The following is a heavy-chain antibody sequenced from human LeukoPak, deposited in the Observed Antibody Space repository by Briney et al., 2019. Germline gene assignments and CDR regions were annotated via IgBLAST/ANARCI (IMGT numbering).Heavy chain of an antibody. CDR2: IRYDGSNK. CDR1: GFTFSSYG. J-gene: IGHJ5*02. CDR3: ARDSIAAAGRHWFDP. D-gene: IGHD6-13*01. V-gene: IGHV3-30*02. Sequence: GGSLRLSCAASGFTFSSYGMHWVRQAPGKGLEWVAFIRYDGSNKYYADSVKGRFTISRDNSKNTLYLQMNSLRAEDTAVYYCARDSIAAAGRHWFDPWGQGTLVTVSS.